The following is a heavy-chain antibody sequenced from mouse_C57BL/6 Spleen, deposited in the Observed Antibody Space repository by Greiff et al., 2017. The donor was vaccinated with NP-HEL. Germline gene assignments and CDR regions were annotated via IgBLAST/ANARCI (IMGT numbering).Heavy chain of an antibody. CDR2: IDPSDSYT. J-gene: IGHJ2*01. Sequence: VQLQQPGAELVKPGASVKLSCKASGYTFTSYWMQWVKQRPGQGLEWIGEIDPSDSYTNYNQKFKGKATLTVDTSSSTAYMQLSSLTSEDSAVYYCARRDSTGVFDYWGQGTTLTVSS. CDR3: ARRDSTGVFDY. D-gene: IGHD4-1*02. CDR1: GYTFTSYW. V-gene: IGHV1-50*01.